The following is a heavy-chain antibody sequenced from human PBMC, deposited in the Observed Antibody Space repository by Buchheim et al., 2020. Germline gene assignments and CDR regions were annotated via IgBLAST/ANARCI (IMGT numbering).Heavy chain of an antibody. V-gene: IGHV1-69*01. Sequence: QVQLVQSGAEVKKPWSSVKVSCKASGGTFSSYAISWLRQAPGQGLEWMGGIIPIFGTANYEQKLQGRVTITADESTSNASMELSSLRSEDTAVYYCARDLGDYSSGWSSDINWFDPWGQGTL. CDR1: GGTFSSYA. CDR2: IIPIFGTA. CDR3: ARDLGDYSSGWSSDINWFDP. J-gene: IGHJ5*02. D-gene: IGHD6-19*01.